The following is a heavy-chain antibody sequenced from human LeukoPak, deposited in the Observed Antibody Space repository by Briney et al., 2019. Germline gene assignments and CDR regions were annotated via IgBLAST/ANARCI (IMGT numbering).Heavy chain of an antibody. Sequence: GGSLRLSCAASGFTFSSYAMNWVRQAPGKGLEWVSAISGSGSTTYYADSVKGRFTISRDNSKNTLFLQMNSLTAEDTAIYSCARPRLEYCSGGSCFDAFDIWVQGTMVTVSS. CDR2: ISGSGSTT. V-gene: IGHV3-23*01. J-gene: IGHJ3*02. CDR3: ARPRLEYCSGGSCFDAFDI. CDR1: GFTFSSYA. D-gene: IGHD2-15*01.